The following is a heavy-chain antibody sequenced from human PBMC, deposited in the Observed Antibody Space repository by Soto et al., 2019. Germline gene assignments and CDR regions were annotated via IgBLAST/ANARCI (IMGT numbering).Heavy chain of an antibody. J-gene: IGHJ4*02. D-gene: IGHD3-10*01. CDR1: GFVFNMYW. V-gene: IGHV3-74*01. CDR2: INDDGTRT. Sequence: GGSLRLSCAASGFVFNMYWMHWVRKVPGEGPEWVTRINDDGTRTDHADSAKGRFTISRDNAKDILYLQMNALRVDDTAVYYCIRGPRPSSVGTGAFWGQGTLVTVSS. CDR3: IRGPRPSSVGTGAF.